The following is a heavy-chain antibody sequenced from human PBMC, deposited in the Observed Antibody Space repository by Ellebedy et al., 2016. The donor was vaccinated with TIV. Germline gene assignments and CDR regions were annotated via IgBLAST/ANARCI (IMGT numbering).Heavy chain of an antibody. V-gene: IGHV2-70*04. CDR2: IDWDDDT. J-gene: IGHJ3*02. CDR3: ARISRDAFDI. Sequence: SGPTLVKPTQTLTLTCTLSRLSVSDNGVRVSWIRQPPGKALEWLARIDWDDDTFYSTSLKTRLTISKDTSKNQVVLTMTVMDPVDTATYYCARISRDAFDIWGQGIMVTVSS. CDR1: RLSVSDNGVR.